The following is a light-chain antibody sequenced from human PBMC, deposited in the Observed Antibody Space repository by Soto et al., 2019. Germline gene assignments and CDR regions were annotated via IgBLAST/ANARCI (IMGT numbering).Light chain of an antibody. Sequence: DIQMTQSPSSVSASVGDRVTLTCRASQGIGSWLGWYQQKPGKAPKLLIYAATTLQSGVPSRFSGSGSGTDFSLTISSLQPEDFATYYCQQANSFPHTFGGGTKVEIK. CDR2: AAT. J-gene: IGKJ4*01. CDR3: QQANSFPHT. V-gene: IGKV1-12*01. CDR1: QGIGSW.